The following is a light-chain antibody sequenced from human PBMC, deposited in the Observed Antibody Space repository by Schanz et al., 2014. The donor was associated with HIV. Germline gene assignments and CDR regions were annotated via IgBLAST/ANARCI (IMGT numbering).Light chain of an antibody. J-gene: IGLJ2*01. V-gene: IGLV2-8*01. CDR1: SSDVGGYNY. CDR3: SSYAGSNKFSGV. Sequence: QSALTQPASVSGSPGQSITISCTGTSSDVGGYNYVSWYQQHPGKAPKLMIYEVSKRPSGVPDRFSGSKSGNTASLTVSGLQAEDEADYYCSSYAGSNKFSGVFGGGTKLTVL. CDR2: EVS.